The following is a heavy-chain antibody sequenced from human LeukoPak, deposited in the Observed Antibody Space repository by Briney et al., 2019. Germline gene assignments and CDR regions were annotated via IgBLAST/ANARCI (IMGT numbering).Heavy chain of an antibody. CDR3: ARQGYYGSGTYYSYFDY. CDR1: GVSIRSSSHY. V-gene: IGHV4-39*01. Sequence: SETLSLTCTVSGVSIRSSSHYWGWIRQPPGKGLEWIGNIFYSGSTYYNPSLKSRVTISVDTSKNQFSLKLSSVTAADTAVYYCARQGYYGSGTYYSYFDYWGQGTLVTVSS. J-gene: IGHJ4*02. CDR2: IFYSGST. D-gene: IGHD3-10*01.